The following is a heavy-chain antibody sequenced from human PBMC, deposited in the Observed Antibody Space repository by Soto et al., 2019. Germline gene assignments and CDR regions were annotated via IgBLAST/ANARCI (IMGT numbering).Heavy chain of an antibody. D-gene: IGHD2-2*03. Sequence: SETLSLTCTVSGGSISSSSYYWGWIRQPPGKGLEWIGCIYYSGSTYYNPSLKSRVTISVDTSKNQFSLKLTSVTAADTAMYYCARDGYCTSSSCYLFEYWGQGTLVTVSS. V-gene: IGHV4-39*07. J-gene: IGHJ4*02. CDR2: IYYSGST. CDR1: GGSISSSSYY. CDR3: ARDGYCTSSSCYLFEY.